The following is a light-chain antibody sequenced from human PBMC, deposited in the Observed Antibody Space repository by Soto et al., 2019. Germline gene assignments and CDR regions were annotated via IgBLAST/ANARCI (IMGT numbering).Light chain of an antibody. CDR1: RSVDLW. CDR2: DAS. J-gene: IGKJ2*01. CDR3: QQYSSYYMYT. V-gene: IGKV1-5*01. Sequence: DIQMTQSPSTLSSSVVYMFTITGLASRSVDLWLAWYQQKPGKAPKLLIYDASSLQSGVPSRFSGSGSGTAFTLTINSLKPADFATYYCQQYSSYYMYTFGQGTKVDIK.